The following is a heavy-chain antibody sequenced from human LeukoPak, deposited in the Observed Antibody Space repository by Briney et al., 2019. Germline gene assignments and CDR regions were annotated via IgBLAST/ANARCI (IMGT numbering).Heavy chain of an antibody. CDR2: IYYSGST. D-gene: IGHD3-22*01. CDR3: ARALQPYYYDSFDAFDI. V-gene: IGHV4-59*08. J-gene: IGHJ3*02. CDR1: GGSISSYY. Sequence: SETLSLTCTVSGGSISSYYWSWIRQPPGKGLEWIGYIYYSGSTNYNPSLKSRVTISVDTSKNQFSLKLSSVTAADTAVYYCARALQPYYYDSFDAFDIWGQGTMVTVSS.